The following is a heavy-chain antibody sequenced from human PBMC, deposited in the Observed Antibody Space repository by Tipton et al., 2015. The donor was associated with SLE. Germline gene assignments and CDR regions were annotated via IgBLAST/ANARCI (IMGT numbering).Heavy chain of an antibody. CDR2: VYYSGGT. CDR1: GGSISSYY. V-gene: IGHV4-59*01. Sequence: LRLSCTVPGGSISSYYWSWIRQPPGKGLEWIGYVYYSGGTNYNPSLKSRVTMSVDMSKNEFSLKLSSVTAADTAVYYCARDIEGGGSRYFYGMDVWGQGTAVTASS. CDR3: ARDIEGGGSRYFYGMDV. J-gene: IGHJ6*02. D-gene: IGHD1-26*01.